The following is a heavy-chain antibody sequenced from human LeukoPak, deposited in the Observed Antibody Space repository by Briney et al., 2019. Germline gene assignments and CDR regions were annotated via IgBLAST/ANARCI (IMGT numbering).Heavy chain of an antibody. CDR1: GFPFRDYY. CDR3: AREVVIFPDYYYYGMDA. Sequence: SGGSLRLSCAASGFPFRDYYMTWIRQAPGKGLEWISYISRSGDSLYYADSVEGRFTISRDNAKNSLFLQMNSLRADDTAVYYCAREVVIFPDYYYYGMDAWGQGTTVTVSS. D-gene: IGHD3-9*01. J-gene: IGHJ6*02. CDR2: ISRSGDSL. V-gene: IGHV3-11*01.